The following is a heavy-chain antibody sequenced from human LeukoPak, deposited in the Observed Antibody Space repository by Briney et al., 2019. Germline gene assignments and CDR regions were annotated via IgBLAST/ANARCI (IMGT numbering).Heavy chain of an antibody. J-gene: IGHJ4*02. D-gene: IGHD6-13*01. CDR1: GGSVRSGSYY. V-gene: IGHV4-61*01. Sequence: SETLPLTCTVSGGSVRSGSYYWSWIRQPPGKGLEWIGYMYYSGSTNYNPSLKSRVTISVDTSKNQFSLRLSSVTAADTAVYYCAGASSSFYYFDYWGQGTLVTVSS. CDR2: MYYSGST. CDR3: AGASSSFYYFDY.